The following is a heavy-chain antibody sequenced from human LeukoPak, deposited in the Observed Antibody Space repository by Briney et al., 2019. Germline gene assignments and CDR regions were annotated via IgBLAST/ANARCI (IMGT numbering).Heavy chain of an antibody. D-gene: IGHD3-22*01. CDR1: AGSINSGDYY. CDR3: ARGIGTSYDSSRDAFDI. CDR2: IYSPGT. V-gene: IGHV4-61*02. Sequence: SETLSLTCTVSAGSINSGDYYWGWIRQPAGKGLEWIGRIYSPGTNYNYNPSLKSRVTRSIDTSKNQFSLKLTSVTAADTAMYYCARGIGTSYDSSRDAFDIWGQGTMVTVSS. J-gene: IGHJ3*02.